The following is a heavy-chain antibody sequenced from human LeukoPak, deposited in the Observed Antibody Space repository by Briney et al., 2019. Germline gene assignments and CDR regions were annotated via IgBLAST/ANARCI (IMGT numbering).Heavy chain of an antibody. D-gene: IGHD3-3*01. CDR1: GFSFSDHY. CDR2: LSSRSTYA. J-gene: IGHJ4*02. V-gene: IGHV3-11*06. CDR3: ARGFGVVVY. Sequence: TGGSLRLSCAASGFSFSDHYMSWVRQAPGKGLEWISYLSSRSTYAYYADSVKGRFTISRDNAKNSLYLQMNSLRAEDTAVYYCARGFGVVVYWGQGTLVTVSS.